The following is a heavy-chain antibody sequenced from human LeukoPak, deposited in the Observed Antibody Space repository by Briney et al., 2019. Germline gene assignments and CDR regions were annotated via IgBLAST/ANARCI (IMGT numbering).Heavy chain of an antibody. Sequence: SETLSLTCTVSGGSISSGDYYWSWIRQPPGKGLEWIGYIYYSGSTYYNPSLKSRVTISVDTSKNQFSLKLSSVTAADTAVYYCARGVVVAATNWFDPWGQGTLVTVSS. D-gene: IGHD2-15*01. V-gene: IGHV4-30-4*08. CDR3: ARGVVVAATNWFDP. J-gene: IGHJ5*02. CDR1: GGSISSGDYY. CDR2: IYYSGST.